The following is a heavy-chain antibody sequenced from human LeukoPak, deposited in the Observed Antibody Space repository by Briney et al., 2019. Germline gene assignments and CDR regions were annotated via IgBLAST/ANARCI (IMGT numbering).Heavy chain of an antibody. J-gene: IGHJ3*02. CDR1: GGSISSNY. CDR2: MYYSGST. CDR3: AREVDSSGYDAFDI. D-gene: IGHD3-22*01. V-gene: IGHV4-59*01. Sequence: SETLSLTCTVSGGSISSNYWSWIRQAPGKGLEWIGYMYYSGSTNYNPSLKSRVTISVDTSKNQFSLKLSSVTAADTAVYYCAREVDSSGYDAFDIWGQGTMVTVSS.